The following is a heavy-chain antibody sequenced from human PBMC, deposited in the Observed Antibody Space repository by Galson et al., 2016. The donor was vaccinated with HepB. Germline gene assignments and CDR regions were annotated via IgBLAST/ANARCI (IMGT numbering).Heavy chain of an antibody. J-gene: IGHJ3*02. CDR1: GFTFSSYG. Sequence: SLRLSCAASGFTFSSYGIHWVRQAPGKGLEWVAVISHDGSNTYSADSVKGRFTISRDNTKGTVYLHMNSLRDEDTAVYYCTREANDAFDIWGQGTMVTVSS. CDR2: ISHDGSNT. V-gene: IGHV3-30*03. CDR3: TREANDAFDI.